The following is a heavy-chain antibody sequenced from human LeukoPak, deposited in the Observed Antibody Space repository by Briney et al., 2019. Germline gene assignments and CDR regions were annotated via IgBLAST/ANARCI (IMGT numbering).Heavy chain of an antibody. CDR2: IIPILGIA. D-gene: IGHD3-16*01. Sequence: ASVKVSCKASGGTFSSYAISWVRQPPGQGLEWMGRIIPILGIANYAQKFQGRVTITADKSTSTAYMELSSLRSEDTAVYYCARGEPRYYYYGMDVWGQGTTVTVSS. J-gene: IGHJ6*02. CDR1: GGTFSSYA. V-gene: IGHV1-69*04. CDR3: ARGEPRYYYYGMDV.